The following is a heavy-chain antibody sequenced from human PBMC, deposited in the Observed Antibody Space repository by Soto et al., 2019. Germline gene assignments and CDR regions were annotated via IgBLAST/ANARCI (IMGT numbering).Heavy chain of an antibody. CDR3: ARGKRDLWFDP. Sequence: GASVKVSCKASGYSLTSYDINWVRQATGQGLEWMGWMSPNSGNTGYAEKFRGRVTMTSDNSISTAYMELSSLRSEDTAVYYCARGKRDLWFDPWGQGTLVTVSS. CDR1: GYSLTSYD. V-gene: IGHV1-8*01. D-gene: IGHD6-25*01. CDR2: MSPNSGNT. J-gene: IGHJ5*02.